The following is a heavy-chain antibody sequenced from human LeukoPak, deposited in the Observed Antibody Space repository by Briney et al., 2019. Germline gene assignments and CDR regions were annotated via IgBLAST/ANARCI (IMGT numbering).Heavy chain of an antibody. CDR1: GYTFTAYY. D-gene: IGHD3-9*01. CDR2: INPNSGGT. CDR3: ARTHDILTHYYSSVDNWFDP. Sequence: ASVKVSCKASGYTFTAYYMHWVRQAPGQGLEWMGWINPNSGGTNYAQKFQGRVTMTRDTSITSVYMELSRLRSDDTAVYYCARTHDILTHYYSSVDNWFDPWGQGTRVTVSS. J-gene: IGHJ5*02. V-gene: IGHV1-2*02.